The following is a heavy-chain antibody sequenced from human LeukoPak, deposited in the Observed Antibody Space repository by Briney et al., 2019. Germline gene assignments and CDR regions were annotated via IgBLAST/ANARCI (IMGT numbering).Heavy chain of an antibody. CDR3: ARRINYYDSSGYYYVRYFDS. CDR1: GFTFSSYW. D-gene: IGHD3-22*01. Sequence: PGGSLRLSCAVSGFTFSSYWMYWVRQAPGKGPVWVARINTDGSSLNYADSVKGRFTISRDNAKNTLYLQMNSLGAEDTAVYYCARRINYYDSSGYYYVRYFDSWGQGTLVAVSS. J-gene: IGHJ4*02. V-gene: IGHV3-74*01. CDR2: INTDGSSL.